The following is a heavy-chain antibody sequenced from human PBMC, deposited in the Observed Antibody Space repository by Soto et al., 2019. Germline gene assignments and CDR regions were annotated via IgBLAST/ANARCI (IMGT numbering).Heavy chain of an antibody. CDR1: GYTFTSYG. J-gene: IGHJ5*02. D-gene: IGHD6-6*01. Sequence: ASVKVACKASGYTFTSYGISWVRQAPGQGLEWMGWISAYNGNTNYAQKLQGRVTMTTDTSTSTAYMELRSLRSDDTAVYYCARDPDPVIAAHRSVWFDPWGQGTLVTVSS. CDR3: ARDPDPVIAAHRSVWFDP. V-gene: IGHV1-18*01. CDR2: ISAYNGNT.